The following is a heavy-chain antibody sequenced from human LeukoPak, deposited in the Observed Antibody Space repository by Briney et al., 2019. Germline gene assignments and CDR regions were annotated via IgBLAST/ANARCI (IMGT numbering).Heavy chain of an antibody. CDR2: IIPIFGTA. Sequence: SVEVSCKASGGTFSSYAISWVRQAPGQGLEWMGGIIPIFGTANYAQKFQGRVTITADESTSTAYMELSSLRSEDTAVYYCAGDSRAPLTNYYYYYYGMDVWGQGTTVTVSS. V-gene: IGHV1-69*13. CDR3: AGDSRAPLTNYYYYYYGMDV. J-gene: IGHJ6*02. D-gene: IGHD5-24*01. CDR1: GGTFSSYA.